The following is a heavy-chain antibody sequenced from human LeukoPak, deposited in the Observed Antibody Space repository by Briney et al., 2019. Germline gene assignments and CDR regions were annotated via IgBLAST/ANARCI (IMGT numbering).Heavy chain of an antibody. CDR1: GGSISSYY. J-gene: IGHJ4*02. D-gene: IGHD6-13*01. CDR2: IYYSGST. CDR3: ARGDSSWGSTYFDC. Sequence: SETLSLTCTVSGGSISSYYWSWIRQPPGKGLEWIGYIYYSGSTNYNPSLKSRVTISVDTSKNQFSLKLSSVTAADTAVYYCARGDSSWGSTYFDCWGQGTLVTVSS. V-gene: IGHV4-59*01.